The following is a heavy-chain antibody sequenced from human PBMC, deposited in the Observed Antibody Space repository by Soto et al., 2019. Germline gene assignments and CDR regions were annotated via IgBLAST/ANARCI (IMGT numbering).Heavy chain of an antibody. D-gene: IGHD6-6*01. CDR2: INHSGST. Sequence: TLSLSCAVYGGSFSGYYWSWIRQPPGKGLEWIGEINHSGSTNYNPSLKSRVTISVDTSKNQFSPKLSSVTAADTAVYYCARGRAARPRGYYYYYYGMDVWGQGTTVTVSS. V-gene: IGHV4-34*01. J-gene: IGHJ6*02. CDR3: ARGRAARPRGYYYYYYGMDV. CDR1: GGSFSGYY.